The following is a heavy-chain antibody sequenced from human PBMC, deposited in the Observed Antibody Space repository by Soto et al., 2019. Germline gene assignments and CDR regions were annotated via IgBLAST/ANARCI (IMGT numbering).Heavy chain of an antibody. V-gene: IGHV3-30-3*01. J-gene: IGHJ4*02. CDR1: GFTCRNYT. D-gene: IGHD6-13*01. CDR3: ARDPFIEAAGPSYFDY. Sequence: XGSLRVGSADSGFTCRNYTMHWVRKAPGKGLEWVAAISYDGSNKYYGDSVKGRFTISRDNSKNTLYLQMNSLRAEDRAVYYCARDPFIEAAGPSYFDYWGQGTLVTVPQ. CDR2: ISYDGSNK.